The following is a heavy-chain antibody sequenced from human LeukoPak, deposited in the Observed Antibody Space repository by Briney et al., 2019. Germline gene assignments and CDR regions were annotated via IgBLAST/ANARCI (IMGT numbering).Heavy chain of an antibody. CDR1: GGSISSSNW. J-gene: IGHJ4*02. CDR3: ARLYYGSGSRIDY. CDR2: IYHSGST. V-gene: IGHV4-4*02. D-gene: IGHD3-10*01. Sequence: SGTLSLTCAVSGGSISSSNWWSWVRQPPGKGLEWIGEIYHSGSTYYNPSLKSRITISVDTSKNQFSLKLSSVTAADTAVYYCARLYYGSGSRIDYWGQGTLVTVSS.